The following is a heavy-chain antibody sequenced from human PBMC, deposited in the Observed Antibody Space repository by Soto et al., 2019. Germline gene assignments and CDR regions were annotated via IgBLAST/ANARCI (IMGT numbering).Heavy chain of an antibody. CDR3: EGYDGVGSAY. D-gene: IGHD3-3*01. J-gene: IGHJ4*02. CDR2: IHAGGGT. Sequence: EVHLVESGGALVQPGGSLRLSCAASGFTVTSKFMSWVRQAPGKGLEWVSVIHAGGGTYYADSVRGRFAISRDNSQNTLDLQMNSLRVDDTAVYYCEGYDGVGSAYWGRGALVTVSS. CDR1: GFTVTSKF. V-gene: IGHV3-66*01.